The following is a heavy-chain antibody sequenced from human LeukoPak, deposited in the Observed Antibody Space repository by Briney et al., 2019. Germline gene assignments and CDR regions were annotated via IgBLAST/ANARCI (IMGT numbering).Heavy chain of an antibody. D-gene: IGHD4-11*01. V-gene: IGHV3-74*01. J-gene: IGHJ6*02. Sequence: GGSLRLSCAASGFTFSSYWMHWVRQAPGKGLVWVSRINSDGSSTSYADSVKDRFTISRDNAKNTVYLQMNSLRAEDTAVYYCARDGYSNYYYGMDVWGQGTTVTVSS. CDR3: ARDGYSNYYYGMDV. CDR2: INSDGSST. CDR1: GFTFSSYW.